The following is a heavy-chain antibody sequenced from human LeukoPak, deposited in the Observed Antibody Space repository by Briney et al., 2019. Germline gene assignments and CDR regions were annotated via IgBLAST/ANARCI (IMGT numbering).Heavy chain of an antibody. Sequence: EASETLSLTCAVYGGSFSGYYWSWIRQPPGKGLEWIGEINHSGSTNYNPSLKSRVTISVDTSKNQFSLKLSSVTAADTAVYYCARRRLIWDRPTAAYYFDYWGQGTLVTVSS. CDR1: GGSFSGYY. D-gene: IGHD1-26*01. CDR3: ARRRLIWDRPTAAYYFDY. CDR2: INHSGST. V-gene: IGHV4-34*01. J-gene: IGHJ4*02.